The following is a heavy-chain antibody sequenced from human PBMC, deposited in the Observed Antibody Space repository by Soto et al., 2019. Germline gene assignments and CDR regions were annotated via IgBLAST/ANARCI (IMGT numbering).Heavy chain of an antibody. CDR1: GGSFSGYY. Sequence: QVQLQQWGAGLLKPSETLSLTCAVYGGSFSGYYWSWIRQSPRKGLEWNGEINHSGSTNYNPSLKSRGTISVDTSKNQFSLKLSSVTAADTAVYYCARLGFCSGSSCARDYWGQGTLVTVSS. D-gene: IGHD2-15*01. J-gene: IGHJ4*02. V-gene: IGHV4-34*01. CDR3: ARLGFCSGSSCARDY. CDR2: INHSGST.